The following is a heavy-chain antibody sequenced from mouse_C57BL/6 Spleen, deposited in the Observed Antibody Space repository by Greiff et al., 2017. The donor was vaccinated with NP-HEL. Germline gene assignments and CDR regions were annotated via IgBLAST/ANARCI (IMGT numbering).Heavy chain of an antibody. CDR1: GFTFSSYA. CDR3: ASWYFDY. CDR2: ISDGGSYT. V-gene: IGHV5-4*03. J-gene: IGHJ2*01. Sequence: DVKLVESGGGLEKPGGSLKLSCAASGFTFSSYAMSWVRQTPEKRLEWVATISDGGSYTYYPDNVKGRFTISRDNAKNNLYLQMSHLKSEDTAMYYCASWYFDYWGQGTTLTVSS.